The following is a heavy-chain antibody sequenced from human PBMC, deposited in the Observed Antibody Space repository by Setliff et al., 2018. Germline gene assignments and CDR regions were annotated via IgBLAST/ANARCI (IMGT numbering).Heavy chain of an antibody. CDR2: MNPNSGNT. Sequence: GASVKVSCKASGYTFTSYDINWVRQATGQGLEWMGWMNPNSGNTGYAQKFQGRVTMTRNTSISTAYMDLSSLRFEDTAVYYCARDLAIFGADAFDIWGQGTMVTVSS. CDR1: GYTFTSYD. CDR3: ARDLAIFGADAFDI. D-gene: IGHD3-3*01. V-gene: IGHV1-8*02. J-gene: IGHJ3*02.